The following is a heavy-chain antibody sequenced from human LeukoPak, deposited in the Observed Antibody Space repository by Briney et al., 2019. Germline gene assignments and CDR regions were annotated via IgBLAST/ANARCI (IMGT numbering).Heavy chain of an antibody. CDR1: GFTFSSYS. D-gene: IGHD3-3*01. J-gene: IGHJ4*02. V-gene: IGHV3-48*01. CDR2: ISSSSSTI. Sequence: PGGSLRLSCAASGFTFSSYSMNWVRQAPGKGLEWVSYISSSSSTIYYADSVKGRFTISRDNAKNSLYLQMNSLRAEDTAVYYCARGPLMDRYYDFWSGYYTGFDYWGQGTLVTVSS. CDR3: ARGPLMDRYYDFWSGYYTGFDY.